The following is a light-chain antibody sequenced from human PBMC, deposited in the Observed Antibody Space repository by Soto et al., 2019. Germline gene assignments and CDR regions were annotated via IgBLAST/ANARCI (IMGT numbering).Light chain of an antibody. Sequence: DIQMTQSPSSVSASVGDRVPITCRASQAASSWLAWYQQRPGKAPKLLIYAASTLQSGVPSRFSGSGSGTHFTLTISSLQTEDFSTYFCQQSSTFPVTFGQGTRLEIK. CDR2: AAS. V-gene: IGKV1-12*01. CDR1: QAASSW. CDR3: QQSSTFPVT. J-gene: IGKJ5*01.